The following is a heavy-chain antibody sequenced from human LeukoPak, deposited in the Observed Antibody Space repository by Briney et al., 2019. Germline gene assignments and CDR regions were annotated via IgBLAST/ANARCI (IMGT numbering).Heavy chain of an antibody. CDR3: AREGYCSGSTCPDY. D-gene: IGHD2-15*01. Sequence: GGSLRLSCAVSGLTFSSHNMNWVRQAPGKGLEWVSYISISSSTIYYADSVKGRFTISRDNAKNSLYLQMNSLRAEDTAVYYCAREGYCSGSTCPDYWGQGTLVTVSS. CDR1: GLTFSSHN. J-gene: IGHJ4*02. V-gene: IGHV3-48*01. CDR2: ISISSSTI.